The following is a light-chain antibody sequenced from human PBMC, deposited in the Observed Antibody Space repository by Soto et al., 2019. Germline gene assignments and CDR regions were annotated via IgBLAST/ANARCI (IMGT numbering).Light chain of an antibody. CDR1: SSDVGAYNY. J-gene: IGLJ1*01. V-gene: IGLV2-14*01. CDR3: TSFTSSSTYV. CDR2: DVN. Sequence: QSALTQAGSESESPGQPITISCTGSSSDVGAYNYVSWYQQHPDKAPKLMIYDVNNRPSGVSDRFSGSKSGNTASLTISGLQAEDEADYYCTSFTSSSTYVFGTGTRSPS.